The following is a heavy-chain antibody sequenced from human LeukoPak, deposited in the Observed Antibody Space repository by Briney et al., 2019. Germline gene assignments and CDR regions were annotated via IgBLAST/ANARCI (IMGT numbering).Heavy chain of an antibody. CDR1: GGSISSVNYS. CDR2: NYRSGST. J-gene: IGHJ4*02. Sequence: SETLSLTCTVSGGSISSVNYSWNWLRQPPGGGLEWIGCNYRSGSTNYNPSLKSRVTISVDRSRNQFSLRLTSVTAADTAVYYCARTRYDFWSGYVYYFDYWGQGTLVTVSS. CDR3: ARTRYDFWSGYVYYFDY. V-gene: IGHV4-30-2*01. D-gene: IGHD3-3*01.